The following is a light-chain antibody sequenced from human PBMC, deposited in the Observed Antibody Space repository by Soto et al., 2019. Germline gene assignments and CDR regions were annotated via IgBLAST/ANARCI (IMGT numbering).Light chain of an antibody. Sequence: DIVMTQSPDALAVSLGERATINCKSSQSVLYSSNNKNYLAWYQQKPGQPPKLLIYWASTRESGVPDRFSGSGSGTDFTLTISSLQAEDVAVYYCPYGFTFGPGTKVDIK. J-gene: IGKJ3*01. CDR1: QSVLYSSNNKNY. V-gene: IGKV4-1*01. CDR3: PYGFT. CDR2: WAS.